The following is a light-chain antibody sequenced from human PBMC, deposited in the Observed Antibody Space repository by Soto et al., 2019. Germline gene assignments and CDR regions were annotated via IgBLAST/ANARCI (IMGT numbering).Light chain of an antibody. CDR1: NIGSKS. CDR3: QVWDSSSDQTV. J-gene: IGLJ2*01. Sequence: SYELTQPPSVSVAPGQTARITCGGNNIGSKSVHWYQQKPGQAPVLVVYDDSDRPSGIPDRFSGSNSGNTATLTISRVEAGDEADYYCQVWDSSSDQTVFGGGTKLTVL. V-gene: IGLV3-21*02. CDR2: DDS.